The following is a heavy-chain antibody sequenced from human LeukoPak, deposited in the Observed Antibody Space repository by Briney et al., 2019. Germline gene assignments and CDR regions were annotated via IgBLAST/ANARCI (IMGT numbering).Heavy chain of an antibody. CDR1: GGSISADGYY. CDR3: ARAGGGYSYTFSQSYFDY. J-gene: IGHJ4*02. D-gene: IGHD5-18*01. CDR2: IHYSGST. Sequence: PSETLSLTCTVSGGSISADGYYWSWIRQPPGEGLEWIGYIHYSGSTYYNPSLKSRVTISVDTSKNQFSLKLSSVAAADTAVCYCARAGGGYSYTFSQSYFDYWGQGTLVTVSS. V-gene: IGHV4-31*03.